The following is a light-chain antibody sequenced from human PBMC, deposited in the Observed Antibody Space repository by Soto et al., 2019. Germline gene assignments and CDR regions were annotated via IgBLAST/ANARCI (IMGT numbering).Light chain of an antibody. CDR3: QPYNGWPLT. V-gene: IGKV3-15*01. CDR1: QSVGRN. J-gene: IGKJ3*01. CDR2: GAS. Sequence: EMGMSQCPPTLSENTGETVTLSCRASQSVGRNLGWYQQKPGQAPRLLIYGASTRATGLAARFSGSGSGTEFTLTISSLQSEDFAVSYCQPYNGWPLTFGPGTKVDI.